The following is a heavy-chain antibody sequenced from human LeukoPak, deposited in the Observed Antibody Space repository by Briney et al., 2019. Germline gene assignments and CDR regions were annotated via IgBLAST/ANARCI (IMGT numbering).Heavy chain of an antibody. J-gene: IGHJ4*02. Sequence: PGGSLRLSCLVSGLTLSNYGMSWVRQAPGKGLEWVAGISDRGGSTSYADSVKGRFTISRDNPKNTLYLQMNSLRSEDTAVYFCAKRGVVIRAVLVVGFHKEAYYFDSWGQGALVTVSS. CDR3: AKRGVVIRAVLVVGFHKEAYYFDS. D-gene: IGHD2-15*01. CDR1: GLTLSNYG. V-gene: IGHV3-23*01. CDR2: ISDRGGST.